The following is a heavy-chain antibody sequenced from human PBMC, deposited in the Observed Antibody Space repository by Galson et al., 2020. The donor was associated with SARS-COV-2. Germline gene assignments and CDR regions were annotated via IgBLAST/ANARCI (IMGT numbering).Heavy chain of an antibody. CDR3: ARGPWGYDGSGRYGLDV. CDR1: YDSISNYF. J-gene: IGHJ6*02. V-gene: IGHV4-59*01. CDR2: VRNTGTT. Sequence: SETLSLTCSVSYDSISNYFWTWIRQSPGRGLEWIGYVRNTGTTNYNPSLRSRVIMSVDTSKYQVALNLTSVTAADTAVYYCARGPWGYDGSGRYGLDVWGQGTTVIVSS. D-gene: IGHD3-22*01.